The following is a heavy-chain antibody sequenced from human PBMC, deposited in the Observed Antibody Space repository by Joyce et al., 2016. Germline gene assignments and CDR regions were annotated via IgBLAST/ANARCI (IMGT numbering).Heavy chain of an antibody. CDR3: ARRSGIPAGRRPGAFDM. J-gene: IGHJ3*02. D-gene: IGHD6-13*01. CDR1: GSIFSGYA. Sequence: QEQLEESGGGVVQPGTSLRLSCTASGSIFSGYAMNWVRQGPGKGLEGVAIISYDGPNKFYADSVRGRFTISRDNYKNTLFLQMNSLTIEDAGVYYCARRSGIPAGRRPGAFDMWGQGTVVTVSS. CDR2: ISYDGPNK. V-gene: IGHV3-30*04.